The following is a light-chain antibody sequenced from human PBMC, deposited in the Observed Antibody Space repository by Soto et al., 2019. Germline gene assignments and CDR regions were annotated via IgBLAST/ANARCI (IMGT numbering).Light chain of an antibody. CDR2: GAS. J-gene: IGKJ5*01. CDR1: QTVNSN. Sequence: IVMTQSPDTLSVSPGERATLSCRTSQTVNSNLAWYQHKPGQSPRLLIYGASTRATTTPGRFSGSGSGTEFTLTISSLQSEDFAVYFCQQYNNWPITFGQGTRLEIK. V-gene: IGKV3D-15*01. CDR3: QQYNNWPIT.